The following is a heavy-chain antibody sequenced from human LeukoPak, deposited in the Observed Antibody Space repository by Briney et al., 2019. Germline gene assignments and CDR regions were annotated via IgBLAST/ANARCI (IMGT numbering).Heavy chain of an antibody. CDR2: IRYDGSNK. D-gene: IGHD5-24*01. V-gene: IGHV3-30*02. CDR3: ARSRDGYATSPFDY. J-gene: IGHJ4*02. CDR1: GFTFSSYG. Sequence: GGSLRLSCAASGFTFSSYGMHWVRQAPGKGLEWVAFIRYDGSNKYYADSVKGRFTISRDNSKNTLYLQMNSLRAEDTAVYYCARSRDGYATSPFDYWGQGALVTVSS.